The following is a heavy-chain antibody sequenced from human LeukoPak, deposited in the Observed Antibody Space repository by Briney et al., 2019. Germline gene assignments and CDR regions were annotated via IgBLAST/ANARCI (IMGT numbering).Heavy chain of an antibody. CDR2: IYPGDSDA. J-gene: IGHJ4*02. Sequence: GESLKISCTGFGYSFTTYWIGWVRQMPGKGLEWMGIIYPGDSDARYSPSLQGQVTISVDKSISTAYLQWSSLKASDTAMYYCARLDLRGVALADYWGQGTLVTVSS. CDR1: GYSFTTYW. V-gene: IGHV5-51*01. D-gene: IGHD2-8*02. CDR3: ARLDLRGVALADY.